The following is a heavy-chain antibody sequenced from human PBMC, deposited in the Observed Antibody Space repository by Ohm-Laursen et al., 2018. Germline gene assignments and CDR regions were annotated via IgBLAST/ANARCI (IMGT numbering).Heavy chain of an antibody. Sequence: GTLSLTCVVSGDSMNNYYWTWIRQPAGKGLEWIGRIYSSGGTNYNPSLKSRVTMSLDTSRNEFSLKVNFVTVADTAVYYCARDNGIYGVDVWGQGTTVTVSS. D-gene: IGHD2-8*01. J-gene: IGHJ6*02. CDR2: IYSSGGT. CDR3: ARDNGIYGVDV. V-gene: IGHV4-4*07. CDR1: GDSMNNYY.